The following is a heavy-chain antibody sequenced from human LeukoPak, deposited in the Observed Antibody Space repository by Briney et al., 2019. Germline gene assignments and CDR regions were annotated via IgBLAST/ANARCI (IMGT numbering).Heavy chain of an antibody. J-gene: IGHJ4*02. D-gene: IGHD6-19*01. CDR1: GYTFTGYY. V-gene: IGHV1-2*02. Sequence: ASVKVSCTASGYTFTGYYMHWVRQAPGQGLEWMGWINPNSGGTNYAQKFQGRITMTRDTSISTAYMELSRLRSDDTAVYYCARDHGQWLVYRDFDYWGQGTLVTVSS. CDR3: ARDHGQWLVYRDFDY. CDR2: INPNSGGT.